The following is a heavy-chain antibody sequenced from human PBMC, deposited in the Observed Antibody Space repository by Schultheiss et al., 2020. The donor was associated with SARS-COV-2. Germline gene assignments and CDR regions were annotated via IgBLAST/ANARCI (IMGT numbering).Heavy chain of an antibody. V-gene: IGHV1-69*05. J-gene: IGHJ4*02. CDR1: GGTFSSYA. Sequence: SVKVSCKASGGTFSSYAISWVRQAPGQGLEWMGGIIPIFGTANYAQKFQGRVTMTRDTSISTAYMELSRLRADDTAMYYCAKVYGDYARGGFDDWGQGTLVTVSS. D-gene: IGHD4-17*01. CDR3: AKVYGDYARGGFDD. CDR2: IIPIFGTA.